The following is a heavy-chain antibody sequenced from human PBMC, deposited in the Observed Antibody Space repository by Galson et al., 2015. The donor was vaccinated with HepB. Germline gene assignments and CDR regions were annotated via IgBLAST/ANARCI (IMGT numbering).Heavy chain of an antibody. CDR1: GYTFTSYA. D-gene: IGHD5-18*01. J-gene: IGHJ4*02. CDR2: INAGNGDT. CDR3: ARDTIQLWLNRRGKNFDS. V-gene: IGHV1-3*01. Sequence: SVKVSCKASGYTFTSYAMHWVRQAPGQRLEWMGWINAGNGDTKYSQKFQGRVTITRDTSASTAYMELSSLRSEDTAVYYCARDTIQLWLNRRGKNFDSWGQGTLVTVSS.